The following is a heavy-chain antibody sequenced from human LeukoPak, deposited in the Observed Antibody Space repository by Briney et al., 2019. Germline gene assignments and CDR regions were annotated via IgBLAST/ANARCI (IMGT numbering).Heavy chain of an antibody. Sequence: PSETLSLTCTVSGGSISSGDYYWSWIRQHPGRGLPWIGYIYYSGSTSYNPSLQSRVNISGDTSKNQFSLRVDSVTAADTAVYYCARTNRGFLTGYAIYCWGQGTLVTVSS. D-gene: IGHD3-9*01. CDR2: IYYSGST. CDR3: ARTNRGFLTGYAIYC. J-gene: IGHJ4*02. CDR1: GGSISSGDYY. V-gene: IGHV4-30-4*01.